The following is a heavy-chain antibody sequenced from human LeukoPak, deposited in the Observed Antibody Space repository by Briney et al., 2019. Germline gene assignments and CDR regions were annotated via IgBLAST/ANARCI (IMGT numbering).Heavy chain of an antibody. CDR1: GFTFSSYE. J-gene: IGHJ6*03. D-gene: IGHD3-16*01. V-gene: IGHV3-48*03. Sequence: GGSLRLSCAASGFTFSSYEMNWVRQAPGKGLEWVSYISSSGSTIYYADSVKGRFTISRDNAKKSLYLQMNSLRAEDTAVYYCARNWAPMDVWGKGTTVTVSS. CDR2: ISSSGSTI. CDR3: ARNWAPMDV.